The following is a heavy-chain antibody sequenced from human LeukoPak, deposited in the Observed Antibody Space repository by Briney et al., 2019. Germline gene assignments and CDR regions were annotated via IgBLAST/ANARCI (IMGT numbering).Heavy chain of an antibody. Sequence: PSETLSLTCTVSGGSISSSSYYWGWIRQPPGKGLEWIGEINHSGSTNYNPSLKSRVTISVDTSKNQFSLKLSSVTAADTAVYYCARRLGPWGQGTLVTVSS. CDR3: ARRLGP. CDR1: GGSISSSSYY. J-gene: IGHJ5*02. V-gene: IGHV4-39*07. CDR2: INHSGST.